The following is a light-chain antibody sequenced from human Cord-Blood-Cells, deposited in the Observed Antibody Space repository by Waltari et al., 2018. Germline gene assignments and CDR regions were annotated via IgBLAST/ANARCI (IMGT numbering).Light chain of an antibody. CDR2: GNS. J-gene: IGLJ1*01. V-gene: IGLV1-40*01. CDR3: QSYDSSLSVNYV. Sequence: QSVLTQPPSVSWAPGQRVTISCPGSSSNIGAGYDVHWYQQLPGTAPKLLIYGNSNRPSGVPDRFSGSKSGTSASLAITGLQAEDEADYYCQSYDSSLSVNYVFGTGTKVTVL. CDR1: SSNIGAGYD.